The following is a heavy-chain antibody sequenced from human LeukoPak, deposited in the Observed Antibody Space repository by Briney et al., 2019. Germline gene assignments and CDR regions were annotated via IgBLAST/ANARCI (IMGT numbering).Heavy chain of an antibody. V-gene: IGHV3-30-3*01. CDR2: ISYDGSNK. Sequence: GRSLRLSCAASGFTFSSYAMHWVRQAPGKGLEWVAVISYDGSNKYYADSVKGRFTISRDNSKNTLYLQMNSLRAEDTAVYYCARGRYVVTMVRGGGFGPWGQGTLVTVSS. CDR3: ARGRYVVTMVRGGGFGP. J-gene: IGHJ5*02. D-gene: IGHD3-10*01. CDR1: GFTFSSYA.